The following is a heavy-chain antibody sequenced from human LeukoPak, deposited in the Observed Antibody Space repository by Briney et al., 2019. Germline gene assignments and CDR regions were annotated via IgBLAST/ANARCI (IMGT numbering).Heavy chain of an antibody. Sequence: PSETLSLTCTVSGGSISSYYWSCVRHPPGRGREWMGYIYYSGSTNYNPSLKSRVTISVDTSKNQFSLKLSSGTAADTAVYYCARGGAHCSGGSCYSGNWFDPWGQGTLVTVSS. D-gene: IGHD2-15*01. CDR2: IYYSGST. J-gene: IGHJ5*02. CDR3: ARGGAHCSGGSCYSGNWFDP. CDR1: GGSISSYY. V-gene: IGHV4-59*01.